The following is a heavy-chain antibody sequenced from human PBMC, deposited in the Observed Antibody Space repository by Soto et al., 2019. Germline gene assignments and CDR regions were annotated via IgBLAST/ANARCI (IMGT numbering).Heavy chain of an antibody. D-gene: IGHD4-4*01. CDR1: GYTFTNYY. Sequence: ASVKVSCKASGYTFTNYYMHWLRQAPGQGLEWMGWMNPRSGGSKYAQAFQDRVTMTRDASISTAYMEMTSLRHGDTAVYFCARSDDSTSYPLDYWGQGTLVTVSS. J-gene: IGHJ4*02. CDR2: MNPRSGGS. V-gene: IGHV1-2*02. CDR3: ARSDDSTSYPLDY.